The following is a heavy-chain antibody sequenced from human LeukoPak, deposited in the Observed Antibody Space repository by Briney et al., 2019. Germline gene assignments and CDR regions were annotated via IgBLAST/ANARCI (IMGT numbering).Heavy chain of an antibody. Sequence: GGSLRLSCAASEFTFSSYDMHWVRQATGKGLEWVSTIDTAGNAWYPDSVKGRFAISRENAKNSLNLQMNSLRVGDTAVYYCARAKMPGIQTAGRVNYFDSWGQGTLVTVSA. CDR2: IDTAGNA. CDR3: ARAKMPGIQTAGRVNYFDS. D-gene: IGHD6-13*01. V-gene: IGHV3-13*01. J-gene: IGHJ4*02. CDR1: EFTFSSYD.